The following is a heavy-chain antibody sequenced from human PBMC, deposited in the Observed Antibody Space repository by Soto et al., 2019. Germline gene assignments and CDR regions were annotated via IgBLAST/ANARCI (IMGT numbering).Heavy chain of an antibody. J-gene: IGHJ3*01. CDR1: GGTFSTYT. CDR2: IIPMLTVR. Sequence: QVHLVQSGAEVKKPGSSVKVSCKAAGGTFSTYTLIWVRQAPGQGLGWMGRIIPMLTVRNSAQKFQGRVTLTADKSPSTAFMELTSLRSDDTAVYYCSIGSWSAETFDVWGQGTMVTVSS. D-gene: IGHD2-2*01. CDR3: SIGSWSAETFDV. V-gene: IGHV1-69*02.